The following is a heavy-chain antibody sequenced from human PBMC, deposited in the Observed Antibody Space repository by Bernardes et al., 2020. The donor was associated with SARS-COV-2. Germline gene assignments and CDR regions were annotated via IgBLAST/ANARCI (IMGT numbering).Heavy chain of an antibody. CDR2: ISGGGGGA. CDR3: ARWVGVVPAATSTGWFLDL. CDR1: EFTFRSYA. V-gene: IGHV3-23*01. Sequence: GGSLRLCCVASEFTFRSYAMTWVRQAPGKGLEWVSGISGGGGGAWYAGSVKGRCTMSRDNSKNTLFLLLSSLRADDTAIYYCARWVGVVPAATSTGWFLDLWGRGTLVTVSS. J-gene: IGHJ2*01. D-gene: IGHD2-2*01.